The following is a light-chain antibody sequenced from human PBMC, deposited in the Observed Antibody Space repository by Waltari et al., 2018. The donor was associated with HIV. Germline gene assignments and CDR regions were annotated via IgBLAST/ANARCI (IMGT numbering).Light chain of an antibody. CDR3: QSHDSSLSGYV. CDR1: SSNIGAGYH. J-gene: IGLJ1*01. Sequence: QSVLTQPPSVSGAPGQRVTISCTGSSSNIGAGYHVHWYQQLPGTAPKLLIYGNSKRPAGAPDRFSGSKSGTSASLAITGLQAEDEADYHCQSHDSSLSGYVFGTGTKVTVL. V-gene: IGLV1-40*01. CDR2: GNS.